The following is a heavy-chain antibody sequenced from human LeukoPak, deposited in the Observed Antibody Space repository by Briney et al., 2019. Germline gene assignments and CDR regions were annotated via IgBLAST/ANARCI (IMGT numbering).Heavy chain of an antibody. CDR3: ARGGDIVVVPAANYPENWFDP. D-gene: IGHD2-2*01. CDR1: GFTFSSYS. J-gene: IGHJ5*02. V-gene: IGHV3-21*01. CDR2: ISSSSSYI. Sequence: GGSLRLSCAASGFTFSSYSMNWVCQAPGKGLEWVSSISSSSSYIYYADSVKGRFTISRDNAKNSLYLQMNSLRAEDTAVYYCARGGDIVVVPAANYPENWFDPWGQGTLVTVSS.